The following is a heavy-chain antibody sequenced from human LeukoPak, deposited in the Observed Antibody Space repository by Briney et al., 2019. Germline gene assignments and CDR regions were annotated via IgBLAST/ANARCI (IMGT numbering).Heavy chain of an antibody. J-gene: IGHJ4*02. CDR3: ATVHLAVAGSAYFDY. CDR2: INPNSGDT. Sequence: GASVKVSCKASGYIFTGYYMHWVRQAPGQGLEWMGWINPNSGDTNYAQKFQGGVTMTRDTSISTAYMELSRLRSDDTAVYYCATVHLAVAGSAYFDYWGQGTLVTVSS. D-gene: IGHD6-19*01. CDR1: GYIFTGYY. V-gene: IGHV1-2*02.